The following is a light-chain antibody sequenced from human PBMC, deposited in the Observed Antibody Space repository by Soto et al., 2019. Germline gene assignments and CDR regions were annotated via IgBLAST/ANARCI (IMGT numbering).Light chain of an antibody. V-gene: IGKV3-20*01. Sequence: EIVLTQSPGTLSLSPGERATLSCRASQSVSSNFLAWYQQKPGQAPRLLVFGASTRTTGIPDRFSGSGSGTDFTLTISRLEPEDFAVYYCHQYGTSPQTFGQGTKVEI. CDR3: HQYGTSPQT. CDR2: GAS. CDR1: QSVSSNF. J-gene: IGKJ1*01.